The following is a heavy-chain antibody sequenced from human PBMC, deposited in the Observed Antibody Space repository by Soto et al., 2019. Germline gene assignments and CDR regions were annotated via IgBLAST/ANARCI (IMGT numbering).Heavy chain of an antibody. CDR1: GFTFSRYW. CDR2: INQDGSEK. V-gene: IGHV3-7*03. D-gene: IGHD2-15*01. CDR3: AIVVVVVGGTCDY. Sequence: EVQLVESGGGLVQPGGSLRLSCAASGFTFSRYWMSWVRQAPGKGLEWVANINQDGSEKYYVDSVKGRFTISRDNAKNSLYLQMKSLRAEDTAVYYCAIVVVVVGGTCDYWGQGTLVTVSS. J-gene: IGHJ4*02.